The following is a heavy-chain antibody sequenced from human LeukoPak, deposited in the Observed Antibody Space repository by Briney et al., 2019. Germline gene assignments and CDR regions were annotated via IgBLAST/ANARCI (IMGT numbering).Heavy chain of an antibody. CDR3: ARDPGPGSFDY. J-gene: IGHJ4*02. D-gene: IGHD1-14*01. CDR1: GFTFSSYW. CDR2: IKQDGSEK. Sequence: GGSLRLSCAAPGFTFSSYWMSWVRQAPGKGLEWVANIKQDGSEKYYVDSVKGRFTISRDNAKNSLYLQMNSLRAEDTAVYYCARDPGPGSFDYWGQGTLVTVSS. V-gene: IGHV3-7*01.